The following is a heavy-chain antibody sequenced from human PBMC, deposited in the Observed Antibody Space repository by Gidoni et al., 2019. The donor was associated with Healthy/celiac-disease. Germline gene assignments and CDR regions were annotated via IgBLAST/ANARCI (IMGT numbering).Heavy chain of an antibody. CDR1: GFTFSSYE. D-gene: IGHD1-7*01. CDR2: ISSSGSTI. J-gene: IGHJ3*02. Sequence: EVQLVESGGGLVQPGGSLRLSCAASGFTFSSYEMNWVRQAPGNGLEWVSYISSSGSTIYYADSVKGRFTISRDNAKNSLYLQMNSLRAEDTAVYYCARGEGTTRGAFDIWGQGTMVTVSS. V-gene: IGHV3-48*03. CDR3: ARGEGTTRGAFDI.